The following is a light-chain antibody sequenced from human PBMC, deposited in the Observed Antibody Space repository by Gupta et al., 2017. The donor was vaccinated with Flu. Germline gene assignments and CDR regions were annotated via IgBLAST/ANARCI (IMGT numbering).Light chain of an antibody. Sequence: DIQMTQSPSSLSASVGDRVTITCRASQSIAIYLSWYQQKPGQAPNLLIYNASSLQTGVPSKFSGSGSGTDFTLTISSLHPEDFATYYCLQNYNTSWTFGQGTKVEIK. CDR3: LQNYNTSWT. J-gene: IGKJ1*01. CDR1: QSIAIY. CDR2: NAS. V-gene: IGKV1-39*01.